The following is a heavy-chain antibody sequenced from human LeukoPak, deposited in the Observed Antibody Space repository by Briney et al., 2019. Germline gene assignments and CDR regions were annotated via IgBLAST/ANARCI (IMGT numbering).Heavy chain of an antibody. CDR2: IYSGGST. Sequence: GGSLRLSCAASGFTVSSNYMSWVRQAPGKGLEWVSVIYSGGSTYYADSVKGRFTISRDNSKNTLYLQMNSLRAEDTAVYYCARGQGYCSSTSCRGYAFDIWGQGTMVTVSS. J-gene: IGHJ3*02. CDR3: ARGQGYCSSTSCRGYAFDI. V-gene: IGHV3-66*01. D-gene: IGHD2-2*01. CDR1: GFTVSSNY.